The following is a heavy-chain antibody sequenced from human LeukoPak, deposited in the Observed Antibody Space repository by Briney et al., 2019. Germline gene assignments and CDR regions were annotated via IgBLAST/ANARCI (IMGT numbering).Heavy chain of an antibody. CDR3: VREGYGPGNYPFDH. CDR2: ITSDGKST. J-gene: IGHJ4*02. V-gene: IGHV3-74*01. CDR1: GFTLTSHW. D-gene: IGHD3-10*01. Sequence: GSLRLSCAASGFTLTSHWMHWVRQAPGRGLEWVSRITSDGKSTIDADSVKGRFTVSIDNAKNTVYLQMNSLRAEDTAVYYCVREGYGPGNYPFDHWGQGALVTVSS.